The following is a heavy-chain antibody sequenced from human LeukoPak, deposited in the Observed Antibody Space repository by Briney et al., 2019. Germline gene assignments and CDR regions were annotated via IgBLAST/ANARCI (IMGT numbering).Heavy chain of an antibody. J-gene: IGHJ4*02. CDR2: INPNSGGT. CDR3: ARVRTVVVPAADNFDY. V-gene: IGHV1-2*02. D-gene: IGHD2-2*01. CDR1: GYTFTGYY. Sequence: ASVKVSCKASGYTFTGYYMHLVRQAPGLGLEWMGWINPNSGGTNYAQKFQGRVTMTRDTSISTAYMELSRLRSDDTAVYYCARVRTVVVPAADNFDYWGQGTLVTVSS.